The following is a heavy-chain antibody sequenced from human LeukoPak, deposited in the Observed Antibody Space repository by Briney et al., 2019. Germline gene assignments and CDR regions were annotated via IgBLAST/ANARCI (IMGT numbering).Heavy chain of an antibody. J-gene: IGHJ3*01. CDR1: GFTFSLYW. V-gene: IGHV3-7*01. CDR2: IKEDGSKK. D-gene: IGHD4-17*01. CDR3: ARTTRDDYGDVHDAFDV. Sequence: GGSLRLSCATSGFTFSLYWMNWVRQAPGKGLEWVANIKEDGSKKNYVESVKGRFTISRDNAKNSVFLQMNTLRADDTAVYYCARTTRDDYGDVHDAFDVWGQGTMVAVPS.